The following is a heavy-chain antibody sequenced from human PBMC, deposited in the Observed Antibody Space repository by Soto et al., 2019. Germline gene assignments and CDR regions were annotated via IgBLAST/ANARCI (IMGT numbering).Heavy chain of an antibody. Sequence: GASVKVSCKASGGTFSSYTISWVRQAPGQGLEWMGRIIPILGIANYAQKFQGRVTITADKSTSTAYMELSSLRSEDTAVYYCARDGGNDVAFDIWGQGTMVTVSS. CDR2: IIPILGIA. D-gene: IGHD1-1*01. J-gene: IGHJ3*02. CDR1: GGTFSSYT. CDR3: ARDGGNDVAFDI. V-gene: IGHV1-69*04.